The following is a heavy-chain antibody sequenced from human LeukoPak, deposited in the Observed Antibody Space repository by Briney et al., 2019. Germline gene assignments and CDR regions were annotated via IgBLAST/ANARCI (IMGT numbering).Heavy chain of an antibody. CDR3: ARGLYGSGTYVVDY. CDR2: ISFSVNAK. J-gene: IGHJ4*02. CDR1: GFTFSDYS. D-gene: IGHD3-10*01. V-gene: IGHV3-48*04. Sequence: GGSLRLSCAASGFTFSDYSMNWVRQAPGKGLEWVSYISFSVNAKYYGDSVKGRFTISRDNAKNSLYLHMDSLRAEDTAVYYCARGLYGSGTYVVDYWGQGTLVTVSS.